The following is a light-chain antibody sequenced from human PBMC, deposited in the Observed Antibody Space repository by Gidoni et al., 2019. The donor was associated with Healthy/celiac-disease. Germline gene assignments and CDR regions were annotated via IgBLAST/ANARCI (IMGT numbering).Light chain of an antibody. CDR3: MQARQTPIT. CDR1: QSLLHSNGYNY. Sequence: DIVMTQSPLSLRVTPGEPASISCRSSQSLLHSNGYNYLDWYLQKPGQAPQLLIYLGSSRASGVPDRFSGSGSGTDFTLKISRVEAEDVGVYYCMQARQTPITFGQGTRLEIK. CDR2: LGS. V-gene: IGKV2-28*01. J-gene: IGKJ5*01.